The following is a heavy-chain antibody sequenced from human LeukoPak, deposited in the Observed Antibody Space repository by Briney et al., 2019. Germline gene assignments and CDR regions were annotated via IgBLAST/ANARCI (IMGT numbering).Heavy chain of an antibody. CDR3: ASRKLGNDY. CDR1: GGSVSRSPYY. Sequence: SETLSLTCTVSGGSVSRSPYYWGWIRQPPGKGLEWIGYIYHTGSTSYSPSLKSRVTISADTSQNQFSLKLSSVTAADTAVYYCASRKLGNDYWGQGTLVTVSS. CDR2: IYHTGST. D-gene: IGHD7-27*01. V-gene: IGHV4-61*01. J-gene: IGHJ4*02.